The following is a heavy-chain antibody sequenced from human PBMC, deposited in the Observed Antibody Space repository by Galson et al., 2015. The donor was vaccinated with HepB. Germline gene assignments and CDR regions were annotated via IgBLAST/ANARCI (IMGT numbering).Heavy chain of an antibody. CDR2: NSKKGNSDTT. D-gene: IGHD3-10*01. CDR1: GFTFSDYY. V-gene: IGHV3-72*01. CDR3: ARAGDSGIYTFDL. J-gene: IGHJ4*02. Sequence: SLRLSCAASGFTFSDYYMDWVRQAPGRGLEWVGRNSKKGNSDTTECAASVKGRFTVSRDDSKNSLYLQMNSLKTEDTALYYCARAGDSGIYTFDLWGQGVLVTVSS.